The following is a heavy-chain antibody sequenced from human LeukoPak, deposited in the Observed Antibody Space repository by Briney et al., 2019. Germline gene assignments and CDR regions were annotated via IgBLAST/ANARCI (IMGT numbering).Heavy chain of an antibody. Sequence: PGGSLRLSCAASGFTFDDYGMSWVRQAPGKGLEWVSGINWNGGSTGYADSVKGRFTISRDNAKNSLYLQMNSLRAEDTAVYYCARGSYYYDSSGYNIGDYWGQGTLVTVSS. CDR1: GFTFDDYG. V-gene: IGHV3-20*04. CDR3: ARGSYYYDSSGYNIGDY. CDR2: INWNGGST. D-gene: IGHD3-22*01. J-gene: IGHJ4*02.